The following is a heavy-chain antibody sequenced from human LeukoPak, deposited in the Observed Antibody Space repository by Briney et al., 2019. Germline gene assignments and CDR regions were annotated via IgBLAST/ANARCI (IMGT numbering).Heavy chain of an antibody. CDR1: GASISSYY. V-gene: IGHV4-59*08. CDR3: ARLASSGWSHCDY. J-gene: IGHJ4*02. D-gene: IGHD6-19*01. CDR2: IYYSGST. Sequence: SETLSLTCTVSGASISSYYWSWIRQPPGKGLEWIGYIYYSGSTNYNPSLKSRVTISVDTSKNQFSLKMNSVTAADTAVYYCARLASSGWSHCDYWGQGTLVTVSS.